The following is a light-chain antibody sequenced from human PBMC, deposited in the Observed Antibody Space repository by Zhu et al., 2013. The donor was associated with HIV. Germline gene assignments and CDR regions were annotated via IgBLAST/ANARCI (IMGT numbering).Light chain of an antibody. CDR3: LQDYNYPRT. V-gene: IGKV1-6*02. CDR2: AAS. Sequence: IQMTQSPSSLSASVGDRVTISCQASQDISNYLNWYQQKPGKAPKLLIYAASSLQSGVPSRFSGSGSGTDFTLTISSLQPEDFATYYCLQDYNYPRTFGQGTKVEV. J-gene: IGKJ1*01. CDR1: QDISNY.